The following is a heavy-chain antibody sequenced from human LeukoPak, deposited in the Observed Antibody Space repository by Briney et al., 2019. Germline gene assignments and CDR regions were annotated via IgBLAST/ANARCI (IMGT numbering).Heavy chain of an antibody. Sequence: SETLSLTCAVYGGSFSGYYWSWIRQPPGKGLEWIGEINHSGSTNYNPSLKSRVTISVDTSKSQFSLKLSSVTAADTAVYYCARGPYCSGGSCYSPNFDYWGQGTLITVSS. V-gene: IGHV4-34*01. CDR1: GGSFSGYY. J-gene: IGHJ4*02. CDR2: INHSGST. CDR3: ARGPYCSGGSCYSPNFDY. D-gene: IGHD2-15*01.